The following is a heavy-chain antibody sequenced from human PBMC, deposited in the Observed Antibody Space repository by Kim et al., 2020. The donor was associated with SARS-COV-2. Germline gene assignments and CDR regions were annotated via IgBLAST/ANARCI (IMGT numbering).Heavy chain of an antibody. CDR3: ARVTRRIRYCSGGSCYPSDSSGWNYFDY. V-gene: IGHV4-34*01. CDR2: INHSGST. D-gene: IGHD2-15*01. J-gene: IGHJ4*02. CDR1: GGSFSGYY. Sequence: SETLSLTCAVYGGSFSGYYWSWIRQPPGKGLEWIGEINHSGSTNYNPSLKSRVTISVDTSKNQFSLKLSSVTAADTAVYYCARVTRRIRYCSGGSCYPSDSSGWNYFDYWGQGTLVTVSS.